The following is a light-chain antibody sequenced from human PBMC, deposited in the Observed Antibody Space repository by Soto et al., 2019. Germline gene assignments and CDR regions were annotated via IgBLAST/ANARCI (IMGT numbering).Light chain of an antibody. CDR2: GAS. Sequence: EIVMTQSPATLSVSPGERATLSCRASQSVSSYLAWYQQKPGQAPRLLIYGASTRATAIPARFSGSGSGTEFTLTISSLQSEDFAVYYCQQYNNWPRTFCQGTKVEIK. J-gene: IGKJ1*01. CDR3: QQYNNWPRT. V-gene: IGKV3-15*01. CDR1: QSVSSY.